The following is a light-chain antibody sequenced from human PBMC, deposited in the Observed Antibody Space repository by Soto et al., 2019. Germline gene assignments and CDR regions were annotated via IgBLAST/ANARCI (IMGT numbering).Light chain of an antibody. CDR3: QQYGSSPVT. V-gene: IGKV3-20*01. Sequence: VLAQSPGTLSLSPGERATLSCRASQSVSSSYLAWYQQKPGQAPRLLIYGTSSRATGIPDRFSGSGSGTDFTLTISRLEPEDFAVYYCQQYGSSPVTFGQGTKVDIK. CDR1: QSVSSSY. CDR2: GTS. J-gene: IGKJ1*01.